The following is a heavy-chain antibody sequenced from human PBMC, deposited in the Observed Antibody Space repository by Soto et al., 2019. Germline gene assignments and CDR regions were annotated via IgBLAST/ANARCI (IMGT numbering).Heavy chain of an antibody. D-gene: IGHD4-17*01. CDR3: ARERTVTTRGGDAFDI. V-gene: IGHV3-20*01. CDR1: GFTFDDYG. CDR2: INWNGGST. J-gene: IGHJ3*02. Sequence: GGSLRLSCAASGFTFDDYGMSWVRQAPGKGLEWVSGINWNGGSTGYADSVKGRFTISRDNAKNSLYLQMNSLRAEDTALYHCARERTVTTRGGDAFDIWGQGTMVTVSS.